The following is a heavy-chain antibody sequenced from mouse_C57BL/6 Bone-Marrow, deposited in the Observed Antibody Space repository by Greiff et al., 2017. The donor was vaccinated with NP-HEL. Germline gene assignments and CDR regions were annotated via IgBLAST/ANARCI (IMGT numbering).Heavy chain of an antibody. D-gene: IGHD2-3*01. CDR2: ISSGGDYI. CDR1: GFTFSSYA. Sequence: DVMLVESGEGLVKPGGSLKLSCAASGFTFSSYAMSWVRQTPEKRLEWVAYISSGGDYIYYADTVKGRFTISRDNARNTLYLQMSSLKSEDTAMYYCTRAAYDGYWGPDYWGQGTTLTVSS. J-gene: IGHJ2*01. V-gene: IGHV5-9-1*02. CDR3: TRAAYDGYWGPDY.